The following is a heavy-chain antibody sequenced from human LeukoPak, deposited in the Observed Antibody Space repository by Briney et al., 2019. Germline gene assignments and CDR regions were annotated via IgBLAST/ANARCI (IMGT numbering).Heavy chain of an antibody. Sequence: GASVKVSCKASGGTFSSYTISWVRQAPGQGLEWMGRIIPILGIANYAQKFQGRVTITADKSTSTGYMELSSLRSEDTAVYYCARDAGTTRGHTIDYWGQGTLVTVSS. CDR2: IIPILGIA. V-gene: IGHV1-69*04. CDR1: GGTFSSYT. D-gene: IGHD1-1*01. CDR3: ARDAGTTRGHTIDY. J-gene: IGHJ4*02.